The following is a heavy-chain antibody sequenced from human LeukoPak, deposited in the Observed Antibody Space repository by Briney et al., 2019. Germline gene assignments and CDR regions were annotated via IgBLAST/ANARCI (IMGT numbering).Heavy chain of an antibody. CDR1: GGSISSGSYY. V-gene: IGHV4-61*02. CDR3: AREAPSTGYDILTGYYLPYYFDY. D-gene: IGHD3-9*01. Sequence: SQTLSLTCTVSGGSISSGSYYWSWIRQPAGKGLEWIGRIYTSGSTNYNPSLKSRVTISVDTSKNQFSLKLSSVPAADTAVYYCAREAPSTGYDILTGYYLPYYFDYWGQGTLVTVSS. J-gene: IGHJ4*02. CDR2: IYTSGST.